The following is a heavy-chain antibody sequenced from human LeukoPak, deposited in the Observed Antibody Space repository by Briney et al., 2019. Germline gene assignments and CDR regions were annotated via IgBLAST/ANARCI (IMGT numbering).Heavy chain of an antibody. CDR3: ASSGWPRSLDY. V-gene: IGHV3-30-3*01. CDR2: VSYDGSNK. CDR1: GFTFSTYA. Sequence: GGSLRLSCAASGFTFSTYAMHWVRQGPGKGLEWVAVVSYDGSNKYYADSVKGRFTISRDNSKNTLYLQVNSLTAEDTAVYYCASSGWPRSLDYWGQGTLVTVSS. J-gene: IGHJ4*02. D-gene: IGHD6-19*01.